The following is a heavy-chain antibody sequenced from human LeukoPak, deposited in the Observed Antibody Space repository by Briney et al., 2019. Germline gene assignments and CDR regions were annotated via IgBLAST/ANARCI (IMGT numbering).Heavy chain of an antibody. J-gene: IGHJ5*02. Sequence: GGSLRLSCAASGFSFSTYWMTWVRQAPGKGLEWVANIKQDGSEKYYVDSVKGRFTISRDNAKNSPYLQMNSLRAEDTAVYYCARDVAMDRWGQGTLVTVSS. CDR2: IKQDGSEK. D-gene: IGHD5-18*01. V-gene: IGHV3-7*01. CDR3: ARDVAMDR. CDR1: GFSFSTYW.